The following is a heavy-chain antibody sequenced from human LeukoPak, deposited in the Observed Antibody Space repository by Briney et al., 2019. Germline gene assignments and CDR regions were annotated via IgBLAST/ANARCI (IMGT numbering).Heavy chain of an antibody. CDR2: IYSVGST. V-gene: IGHV3-53*01. CDR1: GFTVSSND. D-gene: IGHD5-24*01. CDR3: ARGRGVAGAFDS. J-gene: IGHJ3*02. Sequence: PGGSLSLSCAASGFTVSSNDMSWVRQAPGKGVEWVSVIYSVGSTYYTDSVKDRFTISRDNSKNTLFLQMNSLRAEDTAVYYCARGRGVAGAFDSWGQGTMVIVSS.